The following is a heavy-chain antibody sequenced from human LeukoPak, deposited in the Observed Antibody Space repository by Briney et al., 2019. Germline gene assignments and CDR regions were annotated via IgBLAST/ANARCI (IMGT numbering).Heavy chain of an antibody. J-gene: IGHJ6*02. CDR2: ISAYNGNT. CDR3: ARDPKQYSSSWRTFAGYYGTDV. D-gene: IGHD6-13*01. V-gene: IGHV1-18*01. Sequence: GASVKVSCKASGYTFTSYGISWVRQAPGQGLEWMGWISAYNGNTNYAQKLQGRVTMTTDTSTSTAYMELRSLRPDDTAVYYCARDPKQYSSSWRTFAGYYGTDVWGQGTTVTVSS. CDR1: GYTFTSYG.